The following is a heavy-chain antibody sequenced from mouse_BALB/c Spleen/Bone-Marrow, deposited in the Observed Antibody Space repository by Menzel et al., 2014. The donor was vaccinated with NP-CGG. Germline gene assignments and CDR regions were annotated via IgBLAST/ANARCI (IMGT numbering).Heavy chain of an antibody. V-gene: IGHV1-54*01. CDR1: GYAFTNYL. CDR3: ARGITTGYFDY. J-gene: IGHJ2*01. CDR2: INPGSGGT. D-gene: IGHD1-1*01. Sequence: QVHVKQSGAELVRPGTSVKVSCKASGYAFTNYLIEWVKQRPGQGLEWIGVINPGSGGTNHNEKFKGKATLTADKSSSTAYMQLSSLTSDDSAVYFCARGITTGYFDYWGQGTTLTVSS.